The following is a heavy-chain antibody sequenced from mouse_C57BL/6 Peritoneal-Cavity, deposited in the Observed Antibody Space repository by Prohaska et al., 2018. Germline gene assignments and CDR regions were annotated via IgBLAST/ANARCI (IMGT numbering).Heavy chain of an antibody. CDR3: TDPAPSY. J-gene: IGHJ2*01. CDR2: IKLRSDNYAK. Sequence: EVKLEEAGGGLVQPGRSMKLSCVASGFTFTNYWTNWVRQSPEKGLEWVSQIKLRSDNYAKEYAESVKGRVTGSRDDSKSSVYLQMNNLRAEDTGIYYCTDPAPSYWGQSTTLTSSS. V-gene: IGHV6-3*01. CDR1: GFTFTNYW.